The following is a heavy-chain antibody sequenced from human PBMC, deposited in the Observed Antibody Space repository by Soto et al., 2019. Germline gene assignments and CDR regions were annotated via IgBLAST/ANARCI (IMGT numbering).Heavy chain of an antibody. J-gene: IGHJ5*02. CDR1: GFTFINYG. V-gene: IGHV3-30*18. CDR3: AKDYFSSRRVVAAGPHWFDP. D-gene: IGHD2-2*01. CDR2: ISFDGSNK. Sequence: GVSLRVSCAASGFTFINYGRHWVRPAPGKGLEWVAGISFDGSNKYYADSVKGRLTISRDNSKNTLYLQLNSPRAEDTAVFYCAKDYFSSRRVVAAGPHWFDPWGQGTLVTSPQ.